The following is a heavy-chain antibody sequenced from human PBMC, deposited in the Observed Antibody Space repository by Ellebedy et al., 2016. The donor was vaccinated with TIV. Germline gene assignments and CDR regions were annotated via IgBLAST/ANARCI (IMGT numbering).Heavy chain of an antibody. D-gene: IGHD3-16*01. CDR2: IHNSGST. J-gene: IGHJ4*02. Sequence: MPSETLSLTCTVSGGSLSTHYWSWIRLPPGTGLEWVGYIHNSGSTNYDPSLKIRITISVDTSKNQLSLKLSSVTAADTAVYYCALGPNLYFFDYWGQGTLVTVSS. CDR3: ALGPNLYFFDY. CDR1: GGSLSTHY. V-gene: IGHV4-59*03.